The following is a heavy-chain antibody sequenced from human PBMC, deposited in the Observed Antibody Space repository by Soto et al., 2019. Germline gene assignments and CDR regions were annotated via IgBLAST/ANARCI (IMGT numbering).Heavy chain of an antibody. D-gene: IGHD2-21*02. CDR1: GGSISRAGYS. CDR2: IYNTGST. CDR3: ARSRVVTTYFDD. J-gene: IGHJ4*02. Sequence: QLQLQESGSRLVKPSQTLSLTCAVSGGSISRAGYSWSWIRQSPGKGLEWIGYIYNTGSTVYNPSLNSRLTISVDRSKNQLSLQLNAVAAADTAVYYCARSRVVTTYFDDWGQGTLVTVSS. V-gene: IGHV4-30-2*06.